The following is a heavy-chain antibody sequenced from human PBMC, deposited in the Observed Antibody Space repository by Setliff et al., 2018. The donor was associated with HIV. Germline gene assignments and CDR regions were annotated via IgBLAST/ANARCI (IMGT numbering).Heavy chain of an antibody. Sequence: GASVKVSCKASGYTFTGYYMHWVRQAPGQGLEWMGWINPNSGGTNYAQKFQGRVTMTRDTSTSTVYMELSSLRSEDTAVYNCARGYPSSPYYYYMDVWGRGTPVTVSS. CDR3: ARGYPSSPYYYYMDV. CDR2: INPNSGGT. D-gene: IGHD5-12*01. J-gene: IGHJ6*03. V-gene: IGHV1-2*02. CDR1: GYTFTGYY.